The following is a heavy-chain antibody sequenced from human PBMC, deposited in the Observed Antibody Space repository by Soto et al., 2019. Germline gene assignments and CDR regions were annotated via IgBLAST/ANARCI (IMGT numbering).Heavy chain of an antibody. CDR2: IYYGGIA. V-gene: IGHV4-4*07. CDR1: RTSIYTYS. CDR3: ATIVGDNDY. Sequence: SETLPLTCTVSRTSIYTYSWTCMRQPAGKCLQWIGNIYYGGIANYSASLKSRVSMSVASFKFQFSLKLSSVTAADTAVYYCATIVGDNDYWDQGTLVTVSS. J-gene: IGHJ4*02. D-gene: IGHD1-26*01.